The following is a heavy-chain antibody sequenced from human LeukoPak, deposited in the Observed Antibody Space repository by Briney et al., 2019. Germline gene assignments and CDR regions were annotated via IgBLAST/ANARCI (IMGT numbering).Heavy chain of an antibody. V-gene: IGHV4-34*01. Sequence: SETLSLTCTVSGGSISSDFWSWIRQPPGKGLEWIGEINHSGSTNYNPSLKSRVTISVDTSKNQFSLKLSSVTAADTAVYYCARGLGYCSSTSCYDAEYFQHWGQGTLVTVSS. CDR1: GGSISSDF. CDR3: ARGLGYCSSTSCYDAEYFQH. CDR2: INHSGST. J-gene: IGHJ1*01. D-gene: IGHD2-2*01.